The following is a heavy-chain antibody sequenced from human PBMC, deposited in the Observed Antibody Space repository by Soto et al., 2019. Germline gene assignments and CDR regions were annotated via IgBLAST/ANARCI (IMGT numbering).Heavy chain of an antibody. V-gene: IGHV4-39*01. CDR3: ARRPPPSRMALPATGYFDY. CDR1: GGPISGRSYY. J-gene: IGHJ4*02. Sequence: PSETLSLTCIVSGGPISGRSYYWDWIRQPPGKGLEWIGSIYYSGIPFYKPSLKSRVTISVDTSKNQFSLRLTSATAADTAVYYCARRPPPSRMALPATGYFDYWGQGILVTVSS. D-gene: IGHD2-15*01. CDR2: IYYSGIP.